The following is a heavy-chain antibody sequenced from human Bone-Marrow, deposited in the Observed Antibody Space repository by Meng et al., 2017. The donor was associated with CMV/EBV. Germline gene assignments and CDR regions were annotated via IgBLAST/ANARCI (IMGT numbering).Heavy chain of an antibody. CDR3: AKETRGSIDY. D-gene: IGHD3-10*01. J-gene: IGHJ4*02. V-gene: IGHV3-30-3*01. Sequence: GESLKISCAASGFTFNGYAMHWVRQAPGKGLEWVALISYDGSKKYYADSVKGRFTISRDNSKNTLYLQMNSLRAEDTAVYYCAKETRGSIDYWGQGTLVTVSS. CDR1: GFTFNGYA. CDR2: ISYDGSKK.